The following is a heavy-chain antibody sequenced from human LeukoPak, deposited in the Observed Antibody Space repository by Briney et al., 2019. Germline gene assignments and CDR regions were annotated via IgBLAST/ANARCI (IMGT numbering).Heavy chain of an antibody. CDR2: IYSAADGGDT. CDR1: EFSVSHNY. CDR3: APGGNAAFDI. J-gene: IGHJ3*02. D-gene: IGHD1-26*01. V-gene: IGHV3-53*01. Sequence: QPGGSLRLPCTVSEFSVSHNYMTWVRQAPGKGLEWVSIIYSAADGGDTYYADSVKGRSTISRDNSKNTLYLQMNSLRAEDTAVYYCAPGGNAAFDIWGQGTMVTVSS.